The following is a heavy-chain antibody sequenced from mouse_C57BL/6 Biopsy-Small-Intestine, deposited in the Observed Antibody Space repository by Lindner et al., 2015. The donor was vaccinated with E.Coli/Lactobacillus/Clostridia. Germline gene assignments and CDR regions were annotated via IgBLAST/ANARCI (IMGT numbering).Heavy chain of an antibody. CDR2: IRSKSNNYAT. CDR1: GFSFNTYA. CDR3: VREGGYYSNSDY. D-gene: IGHD2-5*01. Sequence: VQLQESGGGLVQPKRSLKLSCAASGFSFNTYAMNWVRQAPGKGLEWVARIRSKSNNYATYYADSVKDRFTISRDDSQSMLYLQMNNLKTEDTAMYYCVREGGYYSNSDYWGQGTTLTVSS. V-gene: IGHV10-1*01. J-gene: IGHJ2*01.